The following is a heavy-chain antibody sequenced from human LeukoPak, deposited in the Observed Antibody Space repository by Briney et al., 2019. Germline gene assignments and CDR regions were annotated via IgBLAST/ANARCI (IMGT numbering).Heavy chain of an antibody. CDR2: IRYDGGNK. V-gene: IGHV3-30*02. CDR1: GFTFSSYG. D-gene: IGHD1-1*01. CDR3: AKVGQLEWAQDDAFDI. Sequence: PGGSLRLSCAASGFTFSSYGMHWVRQAPGKGLEWVAFIRYDGGNKYYADSVKGRFTISRDNSKNTLYLQMNSLRAEDTAVYYCAKVGQLEWAQDDAFDIWGQGTMVTVSS. J-gene: IGHJ3*02.